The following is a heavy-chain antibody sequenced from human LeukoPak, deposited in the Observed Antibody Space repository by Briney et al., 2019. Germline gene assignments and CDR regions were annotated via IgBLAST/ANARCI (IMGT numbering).Heavy chain of an antibody. CDR2: IIPIFGTA. J-gene: IGHJ4*02. CDR1: GGTFSSYA. V-gene: IGHV1-69*05. CDR3: ARDEVVGPTPFDY. Sequence: GASVKVSCKASGGTFSSYAISWVRQAPGQGLEWMGGIIPIFGTANYAQKFQGRVTITTDESTSTAYMELRSLRSDDTAVYYCARDEVVGPTPFDYWGQGTLVTVSS. D-gene: IGHD1-26*01.